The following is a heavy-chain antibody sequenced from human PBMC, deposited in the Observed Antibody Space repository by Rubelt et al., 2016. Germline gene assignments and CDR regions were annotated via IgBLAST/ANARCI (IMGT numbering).Heavy chain of an antibody. J-gene: IGHJ6*02. Sequence: GGGLVQPGGSLRLSCAASGFTFSSYSMNWVRQAPGKGLEWVSSINLSGGGTYYADSVEGRFTISRDNSKNTLFLQMNSLRAEDTAVYYCARDRPYSSSSGDYYYYGMDVWGQGTTVAVSS. CDR3: ARDRPYSSSSGDYYYYGMDV. V-gene: IGHV3-23*01. CDR2: INLSGGGT. CDR1: GFTFSSYS. D-gene: IGHD6-6*01.